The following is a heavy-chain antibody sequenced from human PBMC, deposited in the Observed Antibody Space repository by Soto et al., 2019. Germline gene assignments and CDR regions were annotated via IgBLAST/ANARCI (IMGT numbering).Heavy chain of an antibody. V-gene: IGHV3-74*01. Sequence: EGQLVESGGRLAQPGGSLRLSCATSGFPFDISWMHWVRQVPGKGLEWVSRITSDGSGTIYADSVKGRFTISRDNAASTVYLHMTTLLAEDTGIYYCANDSFHCFDLWGQGTPVTVSS. J-gene: IGHJ4*02. D-gene: IGHD3-9*01. CDR1: GFPFDISW. CDR3: ANDSFHCFDL. CDR2: ITSDGSGT.